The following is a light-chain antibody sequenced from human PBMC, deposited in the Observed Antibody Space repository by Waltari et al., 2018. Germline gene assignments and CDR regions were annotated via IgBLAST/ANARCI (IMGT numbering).Light chain of an antibody. CDR1: KLGDKY. Sequence: SYDLSQPPSMSVSPGQTARVTCSGDKLGDKYACWYQQKPGQSPVLVIYQDNKRPSGIPDQFSGSNSGSTATLTICGTQTADEAAYYCQAWDSSTGVFGGGTKLTVL. CDR2: QDN. V-gene: IGLV3-1*01. CDR3: QAWDSSTGV. J-gene: IGLJ2*01.